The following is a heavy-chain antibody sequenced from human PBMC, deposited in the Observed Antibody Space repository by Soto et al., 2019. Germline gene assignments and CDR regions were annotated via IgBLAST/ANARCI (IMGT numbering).Heavy chain of an antibody. CDR2: VSDDGHYK. Sequence: QVLLVESGGGLVQPGRSLRLSCEASGFTFKSFGFHWVRQAPGKGLEWVAVVSDDGHYKSYADSVKGRFTNSRYKSKKVVYVEMSTRRPEDMAICCCETDLPGVYCSSSLGHLGSWGQGTLVTVSS. D-gene: IGHD2-8*02. CDR3: ETDLPGVYCSSSLGHLGS. CDR1: GFTFKSFG. J-gene: IGHJ4*02. V-gene: IGHV3-30*03.